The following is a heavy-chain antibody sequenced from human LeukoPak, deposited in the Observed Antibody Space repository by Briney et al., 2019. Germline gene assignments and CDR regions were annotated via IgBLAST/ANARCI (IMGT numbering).Heavy chain of an antibody. J-gene: IGHJ4*02. CDR2: IYSGGST. Sequence: GGSLRLSCAASGFTVSSNYMSWVRQAPGKGLEWVSVIYSGGSTYYADSVKGRFTISRDNSKNTLYLQMTSLRAEDTAVYYCARAGGGYYYFDYWGQGTLVTVSS. D-gene: IGHD2-21*01. CDR3: ARAGGGYYYFDY. CDR1: GFTVSSNY. V-gene: IGHV3-66*02.